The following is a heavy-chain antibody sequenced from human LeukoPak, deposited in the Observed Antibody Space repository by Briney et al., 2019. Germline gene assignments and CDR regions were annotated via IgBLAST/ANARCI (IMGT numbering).Heavy chain of an antibody. CDR3: ARAEGGYSGYDYGGFDY. J-gene: IGHJ4*02. Sequence: PGGSLRLSCEVSGFIFSSYWMSWVRQAPGKGPEWVAHIKQDGSEKDYVDSVKGRFTISRDNGKNSLYLQMNSLRAEDTAVYYCARAEGGYSGYDYGGFDYWGQGTLVTVSS. CDR1: GFIFSSYW. V-gene: IGHV3-7*04. CDR2: IKQDGSEK. D-gene: IGHD5-12*01.